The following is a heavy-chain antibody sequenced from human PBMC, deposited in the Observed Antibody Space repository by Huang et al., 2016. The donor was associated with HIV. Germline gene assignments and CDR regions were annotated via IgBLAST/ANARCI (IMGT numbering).Heavy chain of an antibody. CDR2: IYPGDSDT. J-gene: IGHJ6*02. CDR1: GYRFISNW. D-gene: IGHD3-10*01. CDR3: ARLIGSPSFYYGLDV. V-gene: IGHV5-51*01. Sequence: EVQLVQSGAEVKKPGESLKISCKGSGYRFISNWIGWVRQMPGKGLEWMGIIYPGDSDTRYSPSFQGQVTISADKSINTAYLQWSSLKASDTAMYYCARLIGSPSFYYGLDVWGQGTTVTVSS.